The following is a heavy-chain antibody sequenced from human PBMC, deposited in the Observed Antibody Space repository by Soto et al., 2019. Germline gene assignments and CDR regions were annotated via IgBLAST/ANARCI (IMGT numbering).Heavy chain of an antibody. D-gene: IGHD4-4*01. Sequence: EVQLVESGGGLVQPGGSLKLSCAASGFTFSGSSMHWVRQASGKGLEWVGRIRSRVNNYATGYAASVKGRFTISRDDSKNTAYLQMDSLTNEDTAIYYCARQGYSDDYYFYGMDVWGQGTTVTVSS. CDR2: IRSRVNNYAT. V-gene: IGHV3-73*02. J-gene: IGHJ6*02. CDR1: GFTFSGSS. CDR3: ARQGYSDDYYFYGMDV.